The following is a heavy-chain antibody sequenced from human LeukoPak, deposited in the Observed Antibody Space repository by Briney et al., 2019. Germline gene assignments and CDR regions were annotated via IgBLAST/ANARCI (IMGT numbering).Heavy chain of an antibody. Sequence: SETLSLTCTVSGGLISSYYWSWIRQPPGKGLEWIGYIYYSGSAKYNPSLKSRVTISVDTSKNQFSLKLTSVTAADTAEYYCARAPPSAAGYYYGMDVWGQGTTVTVSS. D-gene: IGHD6-13*01. CDR2: IYYSGSA. CDR3: ARAPPSAAGYYYGMDV. CDR1: GGLISSYY. J-gene: IGHJ6*02. V-gene: IGHV4-59*01.